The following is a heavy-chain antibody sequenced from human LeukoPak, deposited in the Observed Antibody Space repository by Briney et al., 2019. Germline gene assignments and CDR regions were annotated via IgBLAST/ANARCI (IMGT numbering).Heavy chain of an antibody. D-gene: IGHD6-19*01. CDR3: ARGGQWLVLYFDY. CDR1: GGSISSSSYY. V-gene: IGHV4-39*01. CDR2: IYYSGST. J-gene: IGHJ4*02. Sequence: SETLSLTCTVSGGSISSSSYYWGWIRQPPGKGLEWIGNIYYSGSTYYSPSLKSRVTISVDTSKNQFSLKLSSVTAADTAVYYCARGGQWLVLYFDYWGQGTLVTVSS.